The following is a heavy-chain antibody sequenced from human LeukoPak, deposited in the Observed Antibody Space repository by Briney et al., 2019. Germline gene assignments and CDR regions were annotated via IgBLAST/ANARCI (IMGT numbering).Heavy chain of an antibody. CDR2: ISYDGSNK. CDR1: GFTFSSYA. J-gene: IGHJ5*02. V-gene: IGHV3-30-3*01. Sequence: PGGSLRLSCAASGFTFSSYAMHWVRQAPGKGLEWVAVISYDGSNKYYADSVKGRFTISRDNSKNTLYLQMNSLRAEDTAVYYCARHPILLRNLWFDPWGQGTLVTVSS. D-gene: IGHD3-3*01. CDR3: ARHPILLRNLWFDP.